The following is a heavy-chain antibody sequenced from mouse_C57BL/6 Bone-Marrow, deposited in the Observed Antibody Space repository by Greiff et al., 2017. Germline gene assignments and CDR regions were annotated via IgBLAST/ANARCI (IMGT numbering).Heavy chain of an antibody. V-gene: IGHV5-6*01. CDR1: GFTFSSYG. J-gene: IGHJ3*01. CDR2: ISSGGSYT. D-gene: IGHD1-1*01. Sequence: EVQVVESGGDLVKPGGSLKLSCAASGFTFSSYGMSWVRQTPDKRLEWVATISSGGSYTYYPDSVKGRFTISRDTAKNTRYLQMSSLKSEDTAMYYCARGGLRAAWFAYWGQGTLVTVSA. CDR3: ARGGLRAAWFAY.